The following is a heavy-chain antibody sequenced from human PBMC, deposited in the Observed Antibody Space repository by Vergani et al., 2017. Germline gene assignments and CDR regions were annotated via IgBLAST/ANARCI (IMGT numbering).Heavy chain of an antibody. CDR3: ARVNTETNCHLYYYYYMDV. Sequence: QVQLQQWGGGLLKPSETLSLTCVVNGASFTSYHWTWIRQSPGEGLEWVGEIDHTGRPDYNPSLKSRLTISVDKSRNQFSLTLNSVTATDTAIYFCARVNTETNCHLYYYYYMDVWLQGTAVTVS. CDR2: IDHTGRP. CDR1: GASFTSYH. D-gene: IGHD4-11*01. J-gene: IGHJ6*03. V-gene: IGHV4-34*01.